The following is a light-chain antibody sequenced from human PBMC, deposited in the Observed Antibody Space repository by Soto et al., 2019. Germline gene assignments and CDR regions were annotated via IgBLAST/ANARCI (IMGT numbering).Light chain of an antibody. CDR1: QGVGSD. J-gene: IGKJ5*01. V-gene: IGKV3-11*01. CDR2: DAS. CDR3: QQRSNWPLIT. Sequence: EIVLTQSPATLSLSPGDRATLSCRASQGVGSDLAWYQQKPGQAPRLLIYDASNRATGIPARFSGSGSGTDFTLTISSLEPEDFAVYYCQQRSNWPLITFGQGTRLEI.